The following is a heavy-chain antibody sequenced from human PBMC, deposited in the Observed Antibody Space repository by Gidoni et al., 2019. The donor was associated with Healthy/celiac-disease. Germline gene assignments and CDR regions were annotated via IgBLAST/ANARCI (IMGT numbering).Heavy chain of an antibody. J-gene: IGHJ4*02. V-gene: IGHV3-33*01. CDR3: AREHDYGDYCGDY. CDR1: GFPVSSYG. CDR2: IWYDGRNK. D-gene: IGHD4-17*01. Sequence: QVQLVEAGGGVVQPAGSLSVTCAASGFPVSSYGMHWVRQAPGKGLEWVAVIWYDGRNKYYADSAKGRFTISRDNSKNTLYLQMNSLRAEDTAVYYCAREHDYGDYCGDYWGQGTLVPVSS.